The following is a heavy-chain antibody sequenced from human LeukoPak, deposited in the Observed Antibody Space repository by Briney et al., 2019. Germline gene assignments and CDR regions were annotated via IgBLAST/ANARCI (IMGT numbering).Heavy chain of an antibody. D-gene: IGHD2-2*01. J-gene: IGHJ4*02. CDR1: GFTFDDYA. CDR2: ISWNSGSI. V-gene: IGHV3-9*01. CDR3: AKVLYCSSTSCYGRISCSGGSCLVYDEYYFDY. Sequence: PGGSLRLSCAASGFTFDDYAMHWVRQAPGKGLEWVSGISWNSGSIGYADSVKGRFTISRDNSKNTLYLQMNSLRAEDTAVYYCAKVLYCSSTSCYGRISCSGGSCLVYDEYYFDYWGQGTLVTVSS.